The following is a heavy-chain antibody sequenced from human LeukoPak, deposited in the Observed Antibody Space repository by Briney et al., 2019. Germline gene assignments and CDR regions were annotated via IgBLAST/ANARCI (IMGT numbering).Heavy chain of an antibody. J-gene: IGHJ2*01. CDR2: ISSSSSYI. V-gene: IGHV3-21*01. D-gene: IGHD4-23*01. CDR3: ARHGPNDYGGNWDWYFDL. Sequence: GGSLRLPCAASGFTFSSYSMNWVRQAPGKGLEWVSSISSSSSYIYYADSVKGRFTISRDNAKNSLYLQMNSLRAEDTAVYYCARHGPNDYGGNWDWYFDLWGRGTLVTVSS. CDR1: GFTFSSYS.